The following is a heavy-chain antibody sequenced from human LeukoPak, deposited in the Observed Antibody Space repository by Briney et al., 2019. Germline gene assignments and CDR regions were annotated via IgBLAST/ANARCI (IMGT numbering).Heavy chain of an antibody. CDR3: AREGLSLYYFDY. Sequence: SETLSLTCTVSGDSIRSYYWSWIRQPPGKGLEWIGYIYYSGSTNYNPSLKSRVTMSVDTSKNQFSLKLSSVTAADTAVYYCAREGLSLYYFDYWGQGALVTVSS. CDR1: GDSIRSYY. CDR2: IYYSGST. J-gene: IGHJ4*02. V-gene: IGHV4-59*01.